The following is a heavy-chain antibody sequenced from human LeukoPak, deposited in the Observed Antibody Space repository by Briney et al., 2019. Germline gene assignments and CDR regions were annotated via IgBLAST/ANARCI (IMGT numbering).Heavy chain of an antibody. CDR2: IRYDGSNK. J-gene: IGHJ4*02. CDR3: AKDSSWYDDPVHLDY. Sequence: PGGSLRLSCAASGFTFGSYGMHWVRQAPGKGLEWVAFIRYDGSNKYYADFVKGRFTISRDNSKNTLYLQMNSLSAEDTAVYYCAKDSSWYDDPVHLDYWGQGTLVTVSS. V-gene: IGHV3-30*02. CDR1: GFTFGSYG. D-gene: IGHD6-13*01.